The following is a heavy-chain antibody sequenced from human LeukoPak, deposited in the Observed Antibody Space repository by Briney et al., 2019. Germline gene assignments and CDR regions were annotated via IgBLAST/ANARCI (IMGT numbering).Heavy chain of an antibody. D-gene: IGHD6-6*01. CDR2: INHSGST. Sequence: SETLSLTCAVYGGSFSGYYWSWIRQPPGKGLEWIGEINHSGSTNYNPSLRSRVTISVDTSKNQFSLKLSSVTAADTAVYYCARGRTGRRSSSILHYYYVDVWGKGTTVTVSS. V-gene: IGHV4-34*01. J-gene: IGHJ6*03. CDR3: ARGRTGRRSSSILHYYYVDV. CDR1: GGSFSGYY.